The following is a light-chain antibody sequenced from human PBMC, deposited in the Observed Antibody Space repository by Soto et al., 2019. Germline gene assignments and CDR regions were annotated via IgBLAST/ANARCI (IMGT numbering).Light chain of an antibody. CDR2: EVS. CDR3: SSYRRNRDVL. CDR1: SSDIGYYNY. V-gene: IGLV2-14*01. J-gene: IGLJ3*02. Sequence: QSALAQPASVSGSPGQSITISCSGTSSDIGYYNYVSWYQQHPGKASKLVLYEVSNRPSGISNRFSGSKSGNTASLTISGLQAEDEGDYYCSSYRRNRDVLFGGGTKVTVL.